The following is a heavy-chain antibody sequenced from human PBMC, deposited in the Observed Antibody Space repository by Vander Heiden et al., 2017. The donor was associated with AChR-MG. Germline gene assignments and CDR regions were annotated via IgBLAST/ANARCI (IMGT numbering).Heavy chain of an antibody. CDR3: ASGEDTAIT. J-gene: IGHJ5*02. D-gene: IGHD5-18*01. V-gene: IGHV4-34*01. CDR1: GGSFSGYY. CDR2: INHSGST. Sequence: QVQLQQWGAGLLKPSETLSLTCAVYGGSFSGYYWGWIRQPPGKGMEWIGEINHSGSTNYNPSLKSRVTISVDTSKNQFSLKLSSVTAADTAVYYCASGEDTAITWGQGTLVTVSS.